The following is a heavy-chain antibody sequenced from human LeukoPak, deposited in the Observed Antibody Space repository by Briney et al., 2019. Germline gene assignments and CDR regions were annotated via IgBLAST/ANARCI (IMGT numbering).Heavy chain of an antibody. Sequence: PGGSLRLSCAASGFTFSNYWMHWVRQAPGKGLVWLSYATGDGSGAGYADSVKGRFTISRDNVKNTLYLQMDSLRAEDTAVYYCTRDASGSYPLDYWGQGALVTVSS. J-gene: IGHJ4*02. V-gene: IGHV3-74*01. D-gene: IGHD3-10*01. CDR3: TRDASGSYPLDY. CDR2: ATGDGSGA. CDR1: GFTFSNYW.